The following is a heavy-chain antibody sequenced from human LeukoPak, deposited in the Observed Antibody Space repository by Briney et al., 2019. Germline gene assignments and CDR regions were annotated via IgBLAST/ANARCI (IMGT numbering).Heavy chain of an antibody. D-gene: IGHD3-10*01. CDR1: GYTFTSYD. CDR3: ARGSITMVRGVRSDAFDI. CDR2: MNPNSGNT. J-gene: IGHJ3*02. V-gene: IGHV1-8*01. Sequence: ASVKVSCKASGYTFTSYDINWVRQATGQGLEWMGWMNPNSGNTGYAQKFQGRVTMTRNTSISTAYMELSSLRSEDTAVYYCARGSITMVRGVRSDAFDIWGQGTMVSVSS.